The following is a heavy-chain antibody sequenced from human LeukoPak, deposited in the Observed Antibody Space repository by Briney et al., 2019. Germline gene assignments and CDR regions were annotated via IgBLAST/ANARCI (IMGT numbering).Heavy chain of an antibody. J-gene: IGHJ1*01. D-gene: IGHD1-14*01. CDR3: ARDRYFQY. CDR1: GFIFSNSY. CDR2: IGYDGSQK. Sequence: PGGSLRLSCAASGFIFSNSYMSWVRQAPGKGLEWVANIGYDGSQKNYVDSVKGRFTISRDNAKNSLHLQMSSLRAEDTAVYYCARDRYFQYWGQGTLVTVSS. V-gene: IGHV3-7*01.